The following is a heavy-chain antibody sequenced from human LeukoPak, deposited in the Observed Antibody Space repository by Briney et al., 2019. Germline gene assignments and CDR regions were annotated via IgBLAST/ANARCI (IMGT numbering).Heavy chain of an antibody. J-gene: IGHJ4*02. Sequence: SETLSLTCTVSGGSISSYYWSWIRQPPGKGLEWIGYIYYSGSTNYNPSLKSRVTISVDTSKNQFSLKLSSVTPADTAVYYCASDRDSSGYYFDYCGQGTLVTVSS. CDR3: ASDRDSSGYYFDY. CDR2: IYYSGST. V-gene: IGHV4-59*01. D-gene: IGHD3-22*01. CDR1: GGSISSYY.